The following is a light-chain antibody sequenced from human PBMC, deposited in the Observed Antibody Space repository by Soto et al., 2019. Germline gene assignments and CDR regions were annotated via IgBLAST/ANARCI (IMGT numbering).Light chain of an antibody. CDR2: GTS. Sequence: VLSQSPGRLSLSPGERATLSCRASQSVPSTYFAWYQQKSGQPPRLLISGTSNRATGIPDRFSGSGSGRDFTLTISRLEPEDFAVYFCQQFGNSPWRFGQGTKVDIK. J-gene: IGKJ1*01. V-gene: IGKV3-20*01. CDR1: QSVPSTY. CDR3: QQFGNSPWR.